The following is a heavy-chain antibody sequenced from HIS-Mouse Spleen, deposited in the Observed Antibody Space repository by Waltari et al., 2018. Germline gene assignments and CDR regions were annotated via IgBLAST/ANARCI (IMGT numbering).Heavy chain of an antibody. J-gene: IGHJ4*02. V-gene: IGHV3-9*01. CDR1: GFTFDDYA. Sequence: EVQLVESGGGLVQPGRSLRLSCAASGFTFDDYAMHWVRQAPGKGLEWVSGISWNSGSIGYADSVKGRFTISRDNAKNSLYLQMNSLRAEDTALYYCAKGSSVGGALDYWGQGTLVTVSS. D-gene: IGHD1-26*01. CDR3: AKGSSVGGALDY. CDR2: ISWNSGSI.